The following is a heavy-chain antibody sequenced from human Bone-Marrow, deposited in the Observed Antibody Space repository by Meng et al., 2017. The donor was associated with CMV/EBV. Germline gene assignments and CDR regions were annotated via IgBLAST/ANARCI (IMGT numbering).Heavy chain of an antibody. CDR1: GGSISSYY. D-gene: IGHD4-23*01. V-gene: IGHV4-59*01. Sequence: SESLSLTCTVSGGSISSYYWSWIRQPPGKGLEWIGYIYYSGSTNYNPSLKSRVTISVDTSKNQFPLKLSSVTAADTAVYYCARVSWLYYYGGYYYYGMDVWGQGTTVTVSS. CDR2: IYYSGST. J-gene: IGHJ6*02. CDR3: ARVSWLYYYGGYYYYGMDV.